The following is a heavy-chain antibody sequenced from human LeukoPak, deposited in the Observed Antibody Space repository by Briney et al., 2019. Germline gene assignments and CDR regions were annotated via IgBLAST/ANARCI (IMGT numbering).Heavy chain of an antibody. CDR2: ISGSGGST. CDR1: GFTFSSYA. D-gene: IGHD3-9*01. CDR3: AKDFRYFAWNSDYFDY. V-gene: IGHV3-23*01. J-gene: IGHJ4*02. Sequence: GGSLRLSCAASGFTFSSYAMSWVRQAPGKGLEWVSAISGSGGSTYYADSVKGRFTISRDNSKNTLYLQMNSLRAEDTAVYYCAKDFRYFAWNSDYFDYWGQGTLVTVSS.